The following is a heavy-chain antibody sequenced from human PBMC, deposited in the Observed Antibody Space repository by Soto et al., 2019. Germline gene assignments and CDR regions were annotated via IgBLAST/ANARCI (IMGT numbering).Heavy chain of an antibody. CDR3: AGIDFPYSSSSNYFDY. Sequence: GASVKVSCKASGGTFSSYTISWVRQAPGRGLEWMGRIIPILGIANYAQKFQGRVTITADKSTSTAYMELSSLRSEDTAVYYCAGIDFPYSSSSNYFDYWGQGTLVTVSS. J-gene: IGHJ4*02. CDR1: GGTFSSYT. V-gene: IGHV1-69*02. D-gene: IGHD6-6*01. CDR2: IIPILGIA.